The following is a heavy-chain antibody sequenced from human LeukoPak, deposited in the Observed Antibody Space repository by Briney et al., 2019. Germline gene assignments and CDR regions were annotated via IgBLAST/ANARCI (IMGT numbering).Heavy chain of an antibody. CDR2: MNPNSGNT. V-gene: IGHV1-8*01. CDR3: AREGLGYCSSTSCYGYWSDP. CDR1: GYTFTSYD. Sequence: ASVKVSCKASGYTFTSYDINWVRQATGQGLEWMGWMNPNSGNTGYAQKFQGRVTMTRNTSISTAYMELSSLRSEDTAVYYCAREGLGYCSSTSCYGYWSDPWGQGTLVTVSS. J-gene: IGHJ5*02. D-gene: IGHD2-2*01.